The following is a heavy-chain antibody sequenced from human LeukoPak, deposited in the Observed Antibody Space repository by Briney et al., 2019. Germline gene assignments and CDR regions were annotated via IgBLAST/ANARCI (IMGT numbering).Heavy chain of an antibody. Sequence: PGGSLRLSCAASVFAFSGYEMYWVRQAPGKGLEWVSYISSSGGTRYYADSVKGRFTISRDNAKKSLYLQMNSLRAEDTAVYYCATLTVASTFDYWGQGTLVTVSS. D-gene: IGHD6-19*01. CDR1: VFAFSGYE. CDR3: ATLTVASTFDY. CDR2: ISSSGGTR. J-gene: IGHJ4*02. V-gene: IGHV3-48*03.